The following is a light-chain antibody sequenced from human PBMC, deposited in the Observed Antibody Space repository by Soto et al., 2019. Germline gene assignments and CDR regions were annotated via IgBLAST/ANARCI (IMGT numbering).Light chain of an antibody. Sequence: SYELTQPPSVSVAPGQTARIACGGNSIGTKSVHWYQQRPGQAPVLVLYYDSDRPSGIPERFSGSNAGNTATLTISRVEAGDEADYFGQVWDSSSGHYVFGTGTKLTVL. CDR3: QVWDSSSGHYV. CDR2: YDS. V-gene: IGLV3-21*04. J-gene: IGLJ1*01. CDR1: SIGTKS.